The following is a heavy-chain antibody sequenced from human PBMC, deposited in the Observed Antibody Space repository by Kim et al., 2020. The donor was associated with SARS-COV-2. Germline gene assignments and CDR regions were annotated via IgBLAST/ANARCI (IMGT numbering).Heavy chain of an antibody. CDR3: AKLTNRWVVPAAIDY. Sequence: GGSLRLSCAASGFTFSSYAMSWVRQAPGKGLEWVSAISGSGGSTYYADSVKGRFTISRDNSKNTLYLQMNSLRAEDTAVYYCAKLTNRWVVPAAIDYCGQGTLVTVSS. CDR1: GFTFSSYA. J-gene: IGHJ4*02. V-gene: IGHV3-23*01. CDR2: ISGSGGST. D-gene: IGHD2-2*01.